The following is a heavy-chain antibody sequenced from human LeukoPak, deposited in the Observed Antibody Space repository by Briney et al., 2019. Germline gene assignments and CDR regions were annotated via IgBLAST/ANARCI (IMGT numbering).Heavy chain of an antibody. Sequence: ASVKVSCKASGYTFITYDINWVRQATGQGLEWMGWMNPNSGNTGYAQKFQGRVTMTRNTAISTAYMELNNLKSEDTAVYYCARGYVPGSYYALEGYWGQGTLVTVSS. V-gene: IGHV1-8*01. D-gene: IGHD3-10*01. CDR2: MNPNSGNT. CDR1: GYTFITYD. CDR3: ARGYVPGSYYALEGY. J-gene: IGHJ4*02.